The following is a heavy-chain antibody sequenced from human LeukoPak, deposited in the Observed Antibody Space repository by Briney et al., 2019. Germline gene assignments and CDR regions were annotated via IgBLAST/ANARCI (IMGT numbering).Heavy chain of an antibody. D-gene: IGHD2-15*01. CDR2: IKQDESEK. V-gene: IGHV3-7*03. CDR3: AKATRGSCYSASDY. Sequence: AGGSLRLSCAASGFTFSNYWMSWVRQAPGKGLEWVANIKQDESEKYYVDSVKGRFTISRDNTKNSLYLQMNSLRAEDTAVYYCAKATRGSCYSASDYWGQGTLVTVSS. CDR1: GFTFSNYW. J-gene: IGHJ4*02.